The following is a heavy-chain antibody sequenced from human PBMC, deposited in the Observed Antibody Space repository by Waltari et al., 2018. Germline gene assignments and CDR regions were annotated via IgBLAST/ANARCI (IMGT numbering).Heavy chain of an antibody. CDR3: ARTKYSSGWYVFDY. V-gene: IGHV4-39*01. D-gene: IGHD6-19*01. Sequence: QLQLQESGPGLVKPSETLSLTCTVSGGSISSSSYYWGWIRQPPGKGLEWIGSIYYSGSTYYNPSLKSRVTISVDTSKNQFSLKLSSVTAADTAVYYCARTKYSSGWYVFDYWGQGTLVTVSS. CDR1: GGSISSSSYY. J-gene: IGHJ4*02. CDR2: IYYSGST.